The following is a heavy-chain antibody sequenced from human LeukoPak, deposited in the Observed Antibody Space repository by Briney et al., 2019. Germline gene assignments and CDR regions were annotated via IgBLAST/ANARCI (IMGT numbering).Heavy chain of an antibody. CDR2: ISSSSSYT. Sequence: GGPLRLCCAACGFLFSYCYMSWLRQPAGKGVEWLSCISSSSSYTNYEYSLKDRFTISRDNDNNALYLQLNSLRAEDTAVYYCSRVRSGYHSFGGWGQGTLVSVSS. D-gene: IGHD5-12*01. V-gene: IGHV3-11*06. CDR3: SRVRSGYHSFGG. CDR1: GFLFSYCY. J-gene: IGHJ4*02.